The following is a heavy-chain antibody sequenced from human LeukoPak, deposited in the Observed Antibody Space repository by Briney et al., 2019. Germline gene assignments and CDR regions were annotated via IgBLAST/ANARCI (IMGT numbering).Heavy chain of an antibody. CDR2: IYYSGNT. V-gene: IGHV4-61*01. CDR3: ARVGNYNFDY. CDR1: GGSINIGTYY. J-gene: IGHJ4*02. D-gene: IGHD1-7*01. Sequence: SETLSLTCTVSGGSINIGTYYWSWIRQPPGKRLEWIGYIYYSGNTNYNPSLKSRVTLSVDTSKNQFSLKLSSVTAADTAFYYCARVGNYNFDYWGQGALVTVSS.